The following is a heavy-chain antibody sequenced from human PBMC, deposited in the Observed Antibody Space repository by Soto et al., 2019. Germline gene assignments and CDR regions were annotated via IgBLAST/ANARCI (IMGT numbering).Heavy chain of an antibody. V-gene: IGHV4-38-2*01. CDR3: ARPRPNFGAVDS. Sequence: QVQLQESGPGLVKPSETLSLTCAVSGYSITGNSFWGWIRQPPGKGLEWIGSIHLGGTTYYDPSLKSRVTISLDTSKNEFSLKLSSVTAADTAVYYCARPRPNFGAVDSWGQGALVTVST. D-gene: IGHD3-16*01. J-gene: IGHJ4*02. CDR2: IHLGGTT. CDR1: GYSITGNSF.